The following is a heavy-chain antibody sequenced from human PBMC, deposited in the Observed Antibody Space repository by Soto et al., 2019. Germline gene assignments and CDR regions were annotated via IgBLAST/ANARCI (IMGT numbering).Heavy chain of an antibody. V-gene: IGHV4-39*01. J-gene: IGHJ5*02. Sequence: PSETLSLTCSVSGGSINSSSYFWGWVRQPPGKGLEWIGSIYYSGSTYYNPSLRSRVTISVDASKNQFSLKLSSVTAADTAVFYCARHYSSGSRNWFDPWGQGTLVTVSS. CDR3: ARHYSSGSRNWFDP. CDR2: IYYSGST. CDR1: GGSINSSSYF. D-gene: IGHD6-19*01.